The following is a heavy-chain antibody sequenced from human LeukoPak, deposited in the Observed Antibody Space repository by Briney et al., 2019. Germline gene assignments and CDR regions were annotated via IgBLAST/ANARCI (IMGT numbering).Heavy chain of an antibody. Sequence: GGSLRLSCVASGFTVSTNYMSWVRQAPGKGLEWVSVIYSGGSTYYADSVKGRFTISRDNSKNTLYLQMNSLRAEDTAVYYCAKGLLWFGELSMALDYWGQGTLVTVSS. CDR1: GFTVSTNY. D-gene: IGHD3-10*01. CDR3: AKGLLWFGELSMALDY. V-gene: IGHV3-53*01. J-gene: IGHJ4*02. CDR2: IYSGGST.